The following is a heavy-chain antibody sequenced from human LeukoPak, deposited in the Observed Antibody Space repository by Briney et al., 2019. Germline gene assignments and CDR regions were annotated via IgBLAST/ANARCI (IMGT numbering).Heavy chain of an antibody. CDR1: GYSFISNW. V-gene: IGHV5-51*01. CDR2: IYPGGSDT. J-gene: IGHJ3*02. CDR3: ARLYGGNPWGAFDI. D-gene: IGHD4-23*01. Sequence: GESLKISCKGSGYSFISNWIGWVRQIPGKGLEGMGIIYPGGSDTRYSPSFQGQVTISADKSISTAYLQWSSLKASDTAMYYCARLYGGNPWGAFDIWGQGTMVTVSS.